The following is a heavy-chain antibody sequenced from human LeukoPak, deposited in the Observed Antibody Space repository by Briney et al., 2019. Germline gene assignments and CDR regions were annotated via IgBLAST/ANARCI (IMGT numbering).Heavy chain of an antibody. CDR1: GGPISSGGYF. Sequence: SATLSLTCTVSGGPISSGGYFWSWIRQHPGKGLEWIGYIYYSGSTYYNPSLKSRLSISVDASKNQFSLKLSSVTAADTAVYYCARDPSVMITFGGAPIWGQGTLVTVSS. CDR2: IYYSGST. CDR3: ARDPSVMITFGGAPI. J-gene: IGHJ4*02. D-gene: IGHD3-16*01. V-gene: IGHV4-31*03.